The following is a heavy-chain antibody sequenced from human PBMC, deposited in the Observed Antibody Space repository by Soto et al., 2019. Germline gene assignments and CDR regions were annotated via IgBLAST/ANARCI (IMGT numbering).Heavy chain of an antibody. J-gene: IGHJ6*02. D-gene: IGHD2-15*01. V-gene: IGHV1-2*02. Sequence: ASVKVSCKASGYTFTGYYMHWVRQAPGQGLEWMGWINPNSGGTNYAQKFQGRVTMTRDTSISTAYMELSRLRSDDTAVYYCARGKYCSGGSCYGGNYYGMDVWGRGTTVTVSS. CDR3: ARGKYCSGGSCYGGNYYGMDV. CDR1: GYTFTGYY. CDR2: INPNSGGT.